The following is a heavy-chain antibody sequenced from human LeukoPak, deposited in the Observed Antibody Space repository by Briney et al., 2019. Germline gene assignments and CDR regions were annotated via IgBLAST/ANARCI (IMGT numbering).Heavy chain of an antibody. D-gene: IGHD3-22*01. CDR1: GYTFTSYG. Sequence: ASVKVSCKASGYTFTSYGISWVRQAPGQGLEWMGWISAYNGNTNYAQKLQGRVTMTTDTSTSTAYMELRSLRSDDTAVYYCARDPYNYCDSSGYYYSDFDIWGQGTMVTVSS. CDR2: ISAYNGNT. J-gene: IGHJ3*02. V-gene: IGHV1-18*01. CDR3: ARDPYNYCDSSGYYYSDFDI.